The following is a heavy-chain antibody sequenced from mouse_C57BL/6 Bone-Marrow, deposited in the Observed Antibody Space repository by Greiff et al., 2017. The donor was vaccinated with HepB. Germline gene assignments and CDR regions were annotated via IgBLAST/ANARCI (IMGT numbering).Heavy chain of an antibody. D-gene: IGHD1-1*01. CDR1: GYTFTSYW. V-gene: IGHV1-55*01. CDR3: ARGHGSSPFDY. CDR2: IYPGSGST. J-gene: IGHJ2*01. Sequence: QVQLQQSGAELMKPGASVKLSCKASGYTFTSYWITWVKQRPGQGLEWIGDIYPGSGSTNYNEKFKSKATLTVDTSSSTAYMQLSSLTSEDSAVYYCARGHGSSPFDYWGQGTTLTVSS.